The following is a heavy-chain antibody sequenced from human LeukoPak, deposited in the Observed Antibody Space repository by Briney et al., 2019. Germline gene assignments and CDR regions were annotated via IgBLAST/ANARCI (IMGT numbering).Heavy chain of an antibody. CDR1: GFTFSSYD. D-gene: IGHD6-25*01. CDR3: ARGLGF. V-gene: IGHV3-48*01. Sequence: GGSLRLSCAGSGFTFSSYDMNWVRQAPGKGLEWLAYTSTSSRTIYYADSVKGRFTISRDNAKNSLYLQMNTLRAEDTAVYYCARGLGFWGQGTLVTVSS. J-gene: IGHJ4*02. CDR2: TSTSSRTI.